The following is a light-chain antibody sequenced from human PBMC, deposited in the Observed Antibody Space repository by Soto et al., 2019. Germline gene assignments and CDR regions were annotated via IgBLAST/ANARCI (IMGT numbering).Light chain of an antibody. V-gene: IGKV3-15*01. Sequence: EIVVTQSPATLSVSPGERVTLSCRASQSVSSSLAWYQQRPGQAPRLLIYDTSTRAAGIAARFSGSGSGTEFTLTISSLQSEDFAGYYCQQYVHWPPGTLGQGTNVDI. CDR2: DTS. CDR3: QQYVHWPPGT. CDR1: QSVSSS. J-gene: IGKJ1*01.